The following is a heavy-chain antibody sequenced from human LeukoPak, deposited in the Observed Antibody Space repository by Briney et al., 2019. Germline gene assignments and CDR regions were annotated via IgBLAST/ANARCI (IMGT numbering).Heavy chain of an antibody. Sequence: SETLSPTCAVSGDSISSTNWWSWVRQPPGKGLEWIGEIHHSGTANYNPSLKSRLTISVDKSKNQFSLKLSSVTAADTAVYFCASFRGALSSNWGNSWFDPWGQGALVTVSS. CDR3: ASFRGALSSNWGNSWFDP. J-gene: IGHJ5*02. D-gene: IGHD7-27*01. CDR2: IHHSGTA. V-gene: IGHV4-4*02. CDR1: GDSISSTNW.